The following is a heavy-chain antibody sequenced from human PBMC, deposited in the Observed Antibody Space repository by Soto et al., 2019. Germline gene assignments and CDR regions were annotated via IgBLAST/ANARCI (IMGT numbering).Heavy chain of an antibody. Sequence: PWGSLVLSCASSDFTFNTYAMSWVRQAPGKGLEWVASLSGSGGFTEHADSVKGRFSISIDNSKNTLFLQMNGLRVDDTAVYYCGKDRYYDSRIIDSWGSGTMVTVSS. CDR2: LSGSGGFT. CDR3: GKDRYYDSRIIDS. J-gene: IGHJ4*02. D-gene: IGHD3-22*01. CDR1: DFTFNTYA. V-gene: IGHV3-23*01.